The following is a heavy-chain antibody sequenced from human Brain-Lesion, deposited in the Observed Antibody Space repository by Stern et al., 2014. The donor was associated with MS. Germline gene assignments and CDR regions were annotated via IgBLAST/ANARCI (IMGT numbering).Heavy chain of an antibody. V-gene: IGHV3-33*01. J-gene: IGHJ4*02. CDR3: ARGHIPYAYNYLFDY. CDR2: AWYDGRTA. Sequence: HVQLVESRGGVVQPGTSLRLSCAASGFTFSSYGMHWVRQAPGKGLEWVALAWYDGRTAYYTNSVKGRFTISRDNSKNTLSLQMNSLTAEDTAVYYCARGHIPYAYNYLFDYWGQGTLVTVSS. CDR1: GFTFSSYG. D-gene: IGHD5-24*01.